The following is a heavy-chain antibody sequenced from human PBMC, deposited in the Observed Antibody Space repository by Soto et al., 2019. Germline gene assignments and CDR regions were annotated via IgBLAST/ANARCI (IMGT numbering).Heavy chain of an antibody. CDR2: TYQRSKWYN. V-gene: IGHV6-1*01. Sequence: SQTLSLTCAISGDSVSSTSAAWNWIRQSPSRGLEWLGRTYQRSKWYNHYALSVESRITINPDTSKNQFSLHLNSVTPEDTGVYYCATGPGDWYRRQQLVRWGQGTLVTVSS. CDR3: ATGPGDWYRRQQLVR. D-gene: IGHD6-13*01. CDR1: GDSVSSTSAA. J-gene: IGHJ4*02.